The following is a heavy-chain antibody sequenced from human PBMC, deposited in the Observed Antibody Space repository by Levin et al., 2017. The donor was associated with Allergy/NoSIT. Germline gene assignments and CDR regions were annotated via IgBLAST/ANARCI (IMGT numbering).Heavy chain of an antibody. D-gene: IGHD6-19*01. CDR3: AKDIQPDSGWDLDY. V-gene: IGHV3-23*01. J-gene: IGHJ4*02. CDR2: ISASGGRT. CDR1: GFTFTTYA. Sequence: GESLKISCAASGFTFTTYAMSWVRQAPGKGLEWVSAISASGGRTYYADSVKGRFTISRDNSKNTLYLQMNSLSAEDTAVYYCAKDIQPDSGWDLDYWGQGTLVTVSS.